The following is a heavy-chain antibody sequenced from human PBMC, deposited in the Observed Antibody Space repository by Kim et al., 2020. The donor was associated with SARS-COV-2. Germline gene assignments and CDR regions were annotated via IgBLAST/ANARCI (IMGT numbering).Heavy chain of an antibody. V-gene: IGHV3-30*04. CDR3: ARVLGDCSGGSCYSEVLSGYYYGMDV. CDR1: GFTFSSYA. Sequence: GGSLRLSCAASGFTFSSYAMHWVRQAPGKGLEWVAFISYDGSNKFYADSVKGRFTVSRDNSKSTVYLQMNSLRPEDTAVYFCARVLGDCSGGSCYSEVLSGYYYGMDVWGHGTTVTVSS. J-gene: IGHJ6*02. CDR2: ISYDGSNK. D-gene: IGHD2-15*01.